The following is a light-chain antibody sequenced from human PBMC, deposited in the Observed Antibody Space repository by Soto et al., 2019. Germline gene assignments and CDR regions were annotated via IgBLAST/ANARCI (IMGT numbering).Light chain of an antibody. CDR2: GAS. CDR3: QQYGRPPRAT. Sequence: EIVLTQSPCTLSLSPGERATLSCRASQSVSSSYLAWYQQKPGQAPRLLIYGASSRATGIPDRFSGGGSGTDFTLSISKVEPEDFAVYYCQQYGRPPRATFGQGTRLEIK. J-gene: IGKJ5*01. V-gene: IGKV3-20*01. CDR1: QSVSSSY.